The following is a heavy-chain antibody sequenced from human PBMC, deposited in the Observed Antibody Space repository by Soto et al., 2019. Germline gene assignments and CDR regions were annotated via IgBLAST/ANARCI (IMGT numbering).Heavy chain of an antibody. Sequence: PSETLSLTCTVSGGSISSYYWSWTRQPPGKGLEWIGYIYYSGSTNYNPSLKSRVTISVDTSKNQFSLKLSSVTAADTAVYYCARDRTGGFDPWGQGTLVTVSS. V-gene: IGHV4-59*01. D-gene: IGHD3-10*01. CDR1: GGSISSYY. CDR2: IYYSGST. CDR3: ARDRTGGFDP. J-gene: IGHJ5*02.